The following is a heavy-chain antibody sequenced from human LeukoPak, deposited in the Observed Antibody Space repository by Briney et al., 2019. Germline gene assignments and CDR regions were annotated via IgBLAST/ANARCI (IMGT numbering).Heavy chain of an antibody. Sequence: GGSLRLSCAASGFTYSNYWMSWVRQAPGKGLEWVAHINQDGSEEHYMDSVKARFIISRDNAKNSLSLQMDSLRAEDTAVYYCVRDGGVSGYDLLDYWGQGTLVTVSS. CDR3: VRDGGVSGYDLLDY. D-gene: IGHD5-12*01. CDR2: INQDGSEE. CDR1: GFTYSNYW. J-gene: IGHJ4*02. V-gene: IGHV3-7*01.